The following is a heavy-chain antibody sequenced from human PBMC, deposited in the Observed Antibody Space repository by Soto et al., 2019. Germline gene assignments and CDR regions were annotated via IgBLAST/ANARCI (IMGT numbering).Heavy chain of an antibody. CDR3: AKSFTQSNVWRAYRHKTHFDY. Sequence: EVRLLESGGGPVQPGESLRLSCEASGFTFKNYGMDWVRQAPGRGLEWISFISGASDTTYYADSVKGRFIISRDNSKNTLYLQMNSLRAEDTAIYYCAKSFTQSNVWRAYRHKTHFDYWGQGALVTVTS. CDR2: ISGASDTT. D-gene: IGHD3-16*02. CDR1: GFTFKNYG. J-gene: IGHJ4*02. V-gene: IGHV3-23*01.